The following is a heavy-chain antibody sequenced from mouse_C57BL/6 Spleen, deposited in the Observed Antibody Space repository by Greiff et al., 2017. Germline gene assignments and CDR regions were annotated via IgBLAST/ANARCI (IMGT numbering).Heavy chain of an antibody. J-gene: IGHJ2*01. CDR3: TEWYFNY. CDR1: GFTFSNYW. CDR2: IRLKSDNYAT. Sequence: EVKLMESGGGLVQPGGSMKLSCVAPGFTFSNYWMNWVRQSPEKGLEWVAQIRLKSDNYATHYAESVKGRFTISRDDSKSSVYLQMNNLRSEDTGIYYCTEWYFNYWGQGTTLTVSS. V-gene: IGHV6-3*01.